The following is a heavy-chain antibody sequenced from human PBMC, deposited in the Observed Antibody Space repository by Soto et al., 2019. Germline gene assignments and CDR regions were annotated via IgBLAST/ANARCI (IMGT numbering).Heavy chain of an antibody. D-gene: IGHD2-15*01. Sequence: GGSLRLSCAASGFTFSSLSMTWVRQAPGKGLEWLSSISGSSIYMYYTESLRGRFTISRDNAANSLYLQMNSLRAEDTATYYCATEDVVTAAVGRMNAWGKGTTVTVSS. V-gene: IGHV3-21*06. CDR2: ISGSSIYM. CDR3: ATEDVVTAAVGRMNA. CDR1: GFTFSSLS. J-gene: IGHJ6*03.